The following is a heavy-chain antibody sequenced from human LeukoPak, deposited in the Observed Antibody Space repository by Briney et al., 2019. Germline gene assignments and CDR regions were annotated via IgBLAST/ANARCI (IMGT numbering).Heavy chain of an antibody. V-gene: IGHV3-21*01. D-gene: IGHD6-13*01. CDR1: GFTFSSYI. CDR2: ISSSSSYI. J-gene: IGHJ6*04. CDR3: ARDRSSSWYPEV. Sequence: GGSLRLSCAASGFTFSSYIMNWVRQAPGKGLEWVSSISSSSSYIYYADSVKGRFTISRDNAKNPLYLQMNSLRAEDTAVYYCARDRSSSWYPEVWGKGTTVTVSS.